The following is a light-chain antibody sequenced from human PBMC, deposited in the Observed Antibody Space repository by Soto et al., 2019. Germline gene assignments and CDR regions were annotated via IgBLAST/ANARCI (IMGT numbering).Light chain of an antibody. CDR3: SSYTSSSTSIV. CDR1: SSDVGGYNF. J-gene: IGLJ1*01. CDR2: DVS. Sequence: QSVLTQPASVSGSPGQSITISCTGTSSDVGGYNFVSWYQQHPGKAPKLMIYDVSNRPSGVSSRFSGSKSGNTASLTISGLQAEDEADYYCSSYTSSSTSIVFGTGTKLTV. V-gene: IGLV2-14*03.